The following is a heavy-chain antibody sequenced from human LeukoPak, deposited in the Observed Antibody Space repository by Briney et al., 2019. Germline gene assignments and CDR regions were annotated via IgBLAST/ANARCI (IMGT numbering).Heavy chain of an antibody. Sequence: PGGSLRLSCAASGFTFSSYGMHWVRQAPGKGLEWVAFIRYDGSNKYYADSVKGRFTISRDNSKNTLYLQMNSLRAEDTAVYYCAKDAKYDSSGYYDSYYFDYWGQGTLVTVSS. CDR1: GFTFSSYG. CDR2: IRYDGSNK. D-gene: IGHD3-22*01. J-gene: IGHJ4*02. V-gene: IGHV3-30*02. CDR3: AKDAKYDSSGYYDSYYFDY.